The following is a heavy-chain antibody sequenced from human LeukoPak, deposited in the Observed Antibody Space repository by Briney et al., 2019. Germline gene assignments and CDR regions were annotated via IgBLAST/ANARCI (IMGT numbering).Heavy chain of an antibody. CDR3: AREAIKDY. CDR2: IWYDGSNK. V-gene: IGHV3-33*01. J-gene: IGHJ4*02. Sequence: GRSLRLSCAASGFTFSTYGMHWVRQAPGKGLEWVAVIWYDGSNKYYADSVKGRFTISRDNSKNSLYLQMSSLRDEDTAVYYCAREAIKDYWGQGTLVTVSS. CDR1: GFTFSTYG.